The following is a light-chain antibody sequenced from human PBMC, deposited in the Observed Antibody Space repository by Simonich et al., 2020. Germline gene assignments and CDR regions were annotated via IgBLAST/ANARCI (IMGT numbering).Light chain of an antibody. CDR1: QSLLHSNGYNY. CDR3: MQGTHWPPFT. CDR2: LGS. V-gene: IGKV2-28*01. Sequence: DIVMTQSPLSLPVTPGEPASISCRSSQSLLHSNGYNYLDWYLQKPGQSPQLLIYLGSNRASAVPDRFSGSGSGTDFTLKISRVEAEDVGVYYCMQGTHWPPFTFGPGTKVDIK. J-gene: IGKJ3*01.